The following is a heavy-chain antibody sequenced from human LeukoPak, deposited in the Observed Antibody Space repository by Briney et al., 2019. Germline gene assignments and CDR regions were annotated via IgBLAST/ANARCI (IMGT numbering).Heavy chain of an antibody. CDR2: ISSSSSYI. CDR3: ARHPMGATPPG. J-gene: IGHJ4*02. Sequence: PGGSLRLSCAASGFTFSSYSMNWVRQAPGKGLEWGSSISSSSSYIYYADSVKGRFTISRDNAKHSLYLQMNSLRAEDTAVYYCARHPMGATPPGWGQGTLVTVSS. CDR1: GFTFSSYS. V-gene: IGHV3-21*01. D-gene: IGHD1-26*01.